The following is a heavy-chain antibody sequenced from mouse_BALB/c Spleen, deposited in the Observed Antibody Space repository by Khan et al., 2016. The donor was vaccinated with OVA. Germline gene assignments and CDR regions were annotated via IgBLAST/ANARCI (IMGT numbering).Heavy chain of an antibody. Sequence: QVRLQQSGTELVKPGASVRLSCKASGYTFTSYQMYWVKQRPGQGLEWIGEITPSNGGTNFNEKFKSKATLTVDESSSTAFMQLSSLTSEDSAVYYCIRGGYGGVAYWGQGTLVTVSA. CDR1: GYTFTSYQ. J-gene: IGHJ3*01. D-gene: IGHD3-1*01. CDR3: IRGGYGGVAY. CDR2: ITPSNGGT. V-gene: IGHV1-53*01.